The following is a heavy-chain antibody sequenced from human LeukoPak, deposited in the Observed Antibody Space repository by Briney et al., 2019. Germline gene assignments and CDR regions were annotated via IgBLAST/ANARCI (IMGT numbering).Heavy chain of an antibody. CDR1: GGSISSGSYY. CDR3: ARDIVVVTPGWFDP. J-gene: IGHJ5*02. Sequence: PSQTLSLTCTVSGGSISSGSYYWSWIRQPAGKGLEWIGRIYTSGSTNHNPSLKSRVTISVDTSKNQFSLKLSSVTAADTAVYYCARDIVVVTPGWFDPWGQGTLVTVSS. D-gene: IGHD2-15*01. V-gene: IGHV4-61*02. CDR2: IYTSGST.